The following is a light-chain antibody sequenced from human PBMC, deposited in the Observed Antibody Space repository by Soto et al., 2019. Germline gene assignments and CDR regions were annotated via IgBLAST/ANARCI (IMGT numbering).Light chain of an antibody. CDR2: GSS. J-gene: IGKJ1*01. CDR1: QSISNSD. V-gene: IGKV3-20*01. CDR3: QQYVSSPGT. Sequence: DIVLTQSPGTLSLSPGERATLSCRASQSISNSDLAWYQQKPGQAPRLLIYGSSSRATGIPDRFSGSGSGTDFTLIISRLESEDFAVYYCQQYVSSPGTFGQGTKVEIK.